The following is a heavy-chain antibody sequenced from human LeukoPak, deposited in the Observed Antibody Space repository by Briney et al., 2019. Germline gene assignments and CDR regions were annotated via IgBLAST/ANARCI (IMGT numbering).Heavy chain of an antibody. D-gene: IGHD3-10*01. Sequence: ASVKVSCKASGYTFTSYGISWVRQAPGQGREGMGGISAYNGKTNNGQKFQGRVTMTTETYTSAPDIELRRQRASDTDGDKTQRHYGVYYYYLYMDVWGKGTTATVSS. J-gene: IGHJ6*03. CDR3: QRHYGVYYYYLYMDV. V-gene: IGHV1-18*01. CDR2: ISAYNGKT. CDR1: GYTFTSYG.